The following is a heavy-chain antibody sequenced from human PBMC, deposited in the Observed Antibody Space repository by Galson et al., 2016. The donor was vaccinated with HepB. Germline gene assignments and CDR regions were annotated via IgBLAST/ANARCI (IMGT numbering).Heavy chain of an antibody. CDR1: GFTFTKYA. CDR2: AWFDESDK. J-gene: IGHJ6*02. CDR3: AGDPGREGGMDV. Sequence: SLRLSCAASGFTFTKYAMHWVRQAPGKGLEWVAVAWFDESDKHYGDSVKGRFTISRDNYKNTAYLHMNSLRAGDTAVYYCAGDPGREGGMDVWGQGTTVTVSS. D-gene: IGHD3-10*01. V-gene: IGHV3-33*01.